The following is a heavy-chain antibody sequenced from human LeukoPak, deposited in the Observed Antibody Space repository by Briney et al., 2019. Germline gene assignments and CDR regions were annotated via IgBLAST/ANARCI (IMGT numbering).Heavy chain of an antibody. CDR1: GFTFSSYA. Sequence: GGSLRLSCAASGFTFSSYAMHWVRQAPGKGLEWVAVISYDGSNKYYADSVKGRFTISRDNSKNTLYLQMNSLRAEDTAVYYCARGSLYGMDVWGQGTTVAVSS. J-gene: IGHJ6*02. CDR2: ISYDGSNK. CDR3: ARGSLYGMDV. V-gene: IGHV3-30*04.